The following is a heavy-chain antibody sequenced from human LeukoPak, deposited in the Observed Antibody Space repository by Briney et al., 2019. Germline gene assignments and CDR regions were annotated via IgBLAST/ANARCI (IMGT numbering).Heavy chain of an antibody. CDR1: GFTFGDYA. V-gene: IGHV3-9*01. D-gene: IGHD2/OR15-2a*01. CDR3: ARGHCNSRNCYWHFDL. J-gene: IGHJ2*01. Sequence: QTGRSLRLSCAASGFTFGDYAMHWVRQAPGKGLEWVSDISGTNDTMRYADSVKGRFAISRDNAKNSLYLQMNSLRAEDTAVYYCARGHCNSRNCYWHFDLWGRGTRVKVSS. CDR2: ISGTNDTM.